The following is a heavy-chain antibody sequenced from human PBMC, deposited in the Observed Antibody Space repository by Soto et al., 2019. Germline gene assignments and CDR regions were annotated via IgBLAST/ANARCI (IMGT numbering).Heavy chain of an antibody. CDR3: AKGVDSGAEDY. V-gene: IGHV3-64*04. Sequence: GGSLRLSCSASGFTFSSYAMHWVRQAPGKGLEYVSAISSNGGSTYYADSVKGRFTISRDNSKNTLYLQMNSLRAEDTAVYYCAKGVDSGAEDYWGQGTLVTVSS. J-gene: IGHJ4*02. D-gene: IGHD6-19*01. CDR1: GFTFSSYA. CDR2: ISSNGGST.